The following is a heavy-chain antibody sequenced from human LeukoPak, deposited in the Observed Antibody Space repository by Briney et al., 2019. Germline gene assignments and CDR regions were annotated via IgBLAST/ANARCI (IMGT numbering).Heavy chain of an antibody. D-gene: IGHD3-16*02. Sequence: PGGSLRLSCAASGFTFSSYSMNWVRQAPGKGLEWVSSISSSSSYIYYADSVKGRFTISRDNSRNTLYLQMNSLRGEDTAVYYCAKGIGGVIVKSLLHSAFDIWGQGTMVTVSS. CDR2: ISSSSSYI. J-gene: IGHJ3*02. CDR3: AKGIGGVIVKSLLHSAFDI. CDR1: GFTFSSYS. V-gene: IGHV3-21*04.